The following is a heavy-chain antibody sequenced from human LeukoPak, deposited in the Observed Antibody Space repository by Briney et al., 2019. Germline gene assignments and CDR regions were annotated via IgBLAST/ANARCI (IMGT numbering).Heavy chain of an antibody. V-gene: IGHV3-64*04. CDR1: GFTFSSYA. CDR3: AKTYYYDSSAWDY. Sequence: GGSLRLSCSASGFTFSSYAMHWARQAPGKGLEYVSAISSNGGSTYYADSVKGRFTISRDNSKNTLYLQMNSLRAEDTAVYYCAKTYYYDSSAWDYWGQGTLVTVSS. CDR2: ISSNGGST. J-gene: IGHJ4*02. D-gene: IGHD3-22*01.